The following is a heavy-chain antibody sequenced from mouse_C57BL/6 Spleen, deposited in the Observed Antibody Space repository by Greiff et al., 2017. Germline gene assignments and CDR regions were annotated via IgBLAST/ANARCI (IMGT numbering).Heavy chain of an antibody. CDR2: ILSDGST. CDR3: ARGYYYGSSYDYAMDY. D-gene: IGHD1-1*01. J-gene: IGHJ4*01. Sequence: VKLMESGPGLVAPSQSLSITCTVSGFSLTSYGVPWVRQPPGKGLEWLVVILSDGSTTYNSALKSRLCLSQDNSTSQVFLKMNSLQTDDTAMYYCARGYYYGSSYDYAMDYWGQGTSVTVSS. CDR1: GFSLTSYG. V-gene: IGHV2-6*03.